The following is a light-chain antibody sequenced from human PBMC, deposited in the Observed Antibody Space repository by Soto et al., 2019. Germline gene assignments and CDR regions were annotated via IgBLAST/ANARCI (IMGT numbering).Light chain of an antibody. CDR3: QQYNSYSPAT. Sequence: IQLTQSPSALSASLGDRVTMSCRASQSIRRWLAWYQQKPGKAPKLLIFDASTLESGVPSRFSGRGSETEFTLTISSLQPDDFATYYCQQYNSYSPATFGQGTKVDIK. V-gene: IGKV1-5*01. CDR1: QSIRRW. J-gene: IGKJ1*01. CDR2: DAS.